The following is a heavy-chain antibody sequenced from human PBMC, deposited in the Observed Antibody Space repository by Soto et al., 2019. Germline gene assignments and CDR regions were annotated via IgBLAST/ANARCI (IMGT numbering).Heavy chain of an antibody. D-gene: IGHD2-15*01. CDR2: IYSGGST. CDR3: ARGRCSGGSCYSGTFDI. CDR1: GFTVSSNY. V-gene: IGHV3-66*01. J-gene: IGHJ3*02. Sequence: PGGSLRLSCAASGFTVSSNYMSWVRQAPGKGLEWVSVIYSGGSTYYADSVKGRFTISRDNSKNTLYLQMNSLRAEDTAVYYCARGRCSGGSCYSGTFDIWGQGTMVTVS.